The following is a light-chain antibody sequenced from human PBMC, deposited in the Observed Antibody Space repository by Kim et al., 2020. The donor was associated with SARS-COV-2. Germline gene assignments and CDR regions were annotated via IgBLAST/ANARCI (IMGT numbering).Light chain of an antibody. Sequence: SSPGERATLSCRASQSVRTYLAWYQQKPGQAPRLLIYDASNRATGIPARFSGSGSGTDFTLTISSLEPEDFAVYYCQHRGDWPITFGPGTRLEIK. J-gene: IGKJ5*01. CDR3: QHRGDWPIT. CDR1: QSVRTY. V-gene: IGKV3-11*01. CDR2: DAS.